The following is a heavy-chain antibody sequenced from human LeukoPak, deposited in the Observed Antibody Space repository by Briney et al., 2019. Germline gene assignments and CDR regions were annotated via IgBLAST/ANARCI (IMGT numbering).Heavy chain of an antibody. V-gene: IGHV3-53*01. D-gene: IGHD4-23*01. CDR3: AREPYGGNLYYFDY. Sequence: GGSLRLSCAAYGFTVSSNYMNWVRQAPGKGLEWVSVIYSGGSPYYADSVKGRFTISRDNSKNTLYLQMNSLRAEDTAVYYCAREPYGGNLYYFDYWGQGTLVTVSS. CDR2: IYSGGSP. CDR1: GFTVSSNY. J-gene: IGHJ4*02.